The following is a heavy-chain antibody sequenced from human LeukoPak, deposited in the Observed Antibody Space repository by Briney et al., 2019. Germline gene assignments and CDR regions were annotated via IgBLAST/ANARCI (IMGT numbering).Heavy chain of an antibody. V-gene: IGHV4-30-4*01. J-gene: IGHJ6*02. D-gene: IGHD3-10*02. Sequence: PSETLSLTCPVSGGSISSGDYYWSWIREPPGKGLEWIGFIYYSGSTHYNPSLETRVTISVDTSKNQSSLTLSSVTAADTAVYYCARGASIRCFYSYDGMDVWGQGTTVTVSS. CDR2: IYYSGST. CDR3: ARGASIRCFYSYDGMDV. CDR1: GGSISSGDYY.